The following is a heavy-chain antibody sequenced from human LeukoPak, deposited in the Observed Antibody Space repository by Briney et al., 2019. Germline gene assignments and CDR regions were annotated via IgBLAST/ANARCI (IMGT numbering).Heavy chain of an antibody. J-gene: IGHJ3*02. Sequence: PSETLSLTCSVSGGSMTTYYWNWIRQTPGKGQQWMGYIYSGGSTTYNPSLKSRVTISVDTSKNQFSLKLTSVTAADTAVYYCVRGHVWFEDDALDIWGQGTVVTVSS. D-gene: IGHD3-10*01. CDR2: IYSGGST. CDR3: VRGHVWFEDDALDI. V-gene: IGHV4-59*01. CDR1: GGSMTTYY.